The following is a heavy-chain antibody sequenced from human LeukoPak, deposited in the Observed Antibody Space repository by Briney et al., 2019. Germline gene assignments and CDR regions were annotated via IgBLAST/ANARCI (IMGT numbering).Heavy chain of an antibody. Sequence: ASVKVSCKASGGTFSSYAISWVRQAPGQGLEWMGGIIPIFGTANYVQKFQGRVTITTDESTSTAYMELSSLRSEDTAVYYCAATIFGVVSWFDPWGQGTLVTVSS. D-gene: IGHD3-3*01. CDR2: IIPIFGTA. CDR3: AATIFGVVSWFDP. J-gene: IGHJ5*02. V-gene: IGHV1-69*05. CDR1: GGTFSSYA.